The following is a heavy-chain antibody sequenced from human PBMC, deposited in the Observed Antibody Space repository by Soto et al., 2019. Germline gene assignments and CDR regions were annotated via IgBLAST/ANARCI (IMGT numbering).Heavy chain of an antibody. Sequence: TLSVTCTITGDAIMMSDCYSGWACQPPGKGLEWIGSIFYLGSSYYNPSLKSRVTMSVDTSKNQFSLRLRSVTAADTALYFCARHSLALRKNNWFDPWGQGIMVT. J-gene: IGHJ5*02. CDR3: ARHSLALRKNNWFDP. CDR1: GDAIMMSDCY. V-gene: IGHV4-39*01. D-gene: IGHD3-3*02. CDR2: IFYLGSS.